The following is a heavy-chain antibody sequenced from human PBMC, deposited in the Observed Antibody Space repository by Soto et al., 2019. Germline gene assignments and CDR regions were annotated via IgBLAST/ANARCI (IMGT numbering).Heavy chain of an antibody. Sequence: GESLKISCKGSGYSFTSYWIGWVRQMPGKGLEWMGIIYPGDSDTRYSPSFQGQVTISADKSISTAYLQWSSLQASDTAMYYCARRIEYSRLEYYYHYYGMDVCGQGTTVTVSS. CDR3: ARRIEYSRLEYYYHYYGMDV. J-gene: IGHJ6*02. CDR1: GYSFTSYW. V-gene: IGHV5-51*01. D-gene: IGHD6-6*01. CDR2: IYPGDSDT.